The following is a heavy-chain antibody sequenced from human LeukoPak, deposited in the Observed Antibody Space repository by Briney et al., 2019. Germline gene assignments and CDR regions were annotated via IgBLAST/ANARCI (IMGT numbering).Heavy chain of an antibody. CDR1: GYTFTAYY. D-gene: IGHD5-18*01. J-gene: IGHJ4*02. V-gene: IGHV1-2*06. CDR3: ARGSRDGYSLGY. Sequence: ASVKVSCKTSGYTFTAYYMHWVRQAPGQGLEWMGRINPNSGDTNFPQKFQGRVTMTRDTSIRTVYMILSRLRSDDTAVYYCARGSRDGYSLGYWGQGTLLTVSS. CDR2: INPNSGDT.